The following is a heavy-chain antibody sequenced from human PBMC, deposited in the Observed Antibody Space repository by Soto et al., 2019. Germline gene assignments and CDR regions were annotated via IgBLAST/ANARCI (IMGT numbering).Heavy chain of an antibody. CDR3: ARYYDSWDAIYV. D-gene: IGHD3-3*01. CDR2: IYHSGSA. V-gene: IGHV4-30-4*01. Sequence: QVQLQESGPGLVKPSQTLSLTCTVSRGSITSGGYYWSWIRQPPGEGLEWIVYIYHSGSAYYNPSPTSRFTISEDTSKNQCSLRLSSVTAADTAVHYCARYYDSWDAIYVWGQGTTVTVSS. CDR1: RGSITSGGYY. J-gene: IGHJ6*02.